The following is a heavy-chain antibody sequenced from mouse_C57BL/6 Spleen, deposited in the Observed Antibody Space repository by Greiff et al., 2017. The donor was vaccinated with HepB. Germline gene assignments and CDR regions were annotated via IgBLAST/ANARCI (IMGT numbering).Heavy chain of an antibody. V-gene: IGHV5-4*01. D-gene: IGHD1-1*01. CDR2: ISDGGSYT. Sequence: EVHLVESGGGLVKPGGSLKLSCAASGFTFSSYAMSWVRQTPGKRLEWVATISDGGSYTYYPDNVKGRFTISRDNAKNNLYLQMSHLKSEDTAMYYCASHGTPYAMDYWGQGTSVTVSS. J-gene: IGHJ4*01. CDR1: GFTFSSYA. CDR3: ASHGTPYAMDY.